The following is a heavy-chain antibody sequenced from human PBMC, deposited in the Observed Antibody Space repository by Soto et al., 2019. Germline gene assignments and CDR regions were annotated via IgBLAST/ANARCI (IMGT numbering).Heavy chain of an antibody. CDR2: IYYTGNT. Sequence: KPSETLSLTCTVSGGSTSSYFWSWIRQPQGRGLEWIGYIYYTGNTNYNPSLKSRVTISVDTFNGQFSLRLSSVTAADTAVYYCARGAATSSHAFDIWGQGTMVTVS. V-gene: IGHV4-59*01. J-gene: IGHJ3*02. D-gene: IGHD6-13*01. CDR1: GGSTSSYF. CDR3: ARGAATSSHAFDI.